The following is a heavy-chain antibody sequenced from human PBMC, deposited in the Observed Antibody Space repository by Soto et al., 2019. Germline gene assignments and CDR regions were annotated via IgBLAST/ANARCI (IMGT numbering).Heavy chain of an antibody. Sequence: QVQLQESGPGLLKPSETLSLTCTVSGGSISSYYWSWIRQPPGKGLEWIGYIYYSGSTNYNPSLKSRVTISVDTSKNQFSLKLSSVTAADTAVYYCARRYGGTFDYWGQGTLVTVSS. CDR1: GGSISSYY. CDR2: IYYSGST. J-gene: IGHJ4*02. CDR3: ARRYGGTFDY. D-gene: IGHD2-15*01. V-gene: IGHV4-59*08.